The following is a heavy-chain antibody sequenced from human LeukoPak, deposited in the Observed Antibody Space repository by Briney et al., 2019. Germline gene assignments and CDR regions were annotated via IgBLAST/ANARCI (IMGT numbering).Heavy chain of an antibody. Sequence: GGSLRLSCAVSGFTVSSNYMGWVRQAPGKGLEWVSVIFRGGSTYYADSVTGRFTISRDDSKNTVYLQMNSLRAEDTSVYFCARGGESSGYYYADYWGQGTLVTVSS. J-gene: IGHJ4*02. CDR1: GFTVSSNY. V-gene: IGHV3-66*01. CDR2: IFRGGST. CDR3: ARGGESSGYYYADY. D-gene: IGHD3-22*01.